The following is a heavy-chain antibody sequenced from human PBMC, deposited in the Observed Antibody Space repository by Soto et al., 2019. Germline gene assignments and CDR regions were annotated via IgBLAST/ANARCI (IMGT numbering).Heavy chain of an antibody. J-gene: IGHJ4*02. Sequence: QVQLVQSGAEMKKPGASVKVSCKASGYTFTVSYIHCMRQAPGQGFEWMGWFNPNTGATHYAQKFQGRVTMTRDTSISTDYMELRRLRSDDTAVYYCAKEHRFCSGGSCAIDFWGQGTLVTVSS. CDR2: FNPNTGAT. V-gene: IGHV1-2*02. D-gene: IGHD2-15*01. CDR1: GYTFTVSY. CDR3: AKEHRFCSGGSCAIDF.